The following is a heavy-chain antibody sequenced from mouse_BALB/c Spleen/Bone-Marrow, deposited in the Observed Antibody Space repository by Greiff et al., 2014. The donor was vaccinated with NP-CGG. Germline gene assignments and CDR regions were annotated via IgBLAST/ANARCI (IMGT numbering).Heavy chain of an antibody. CDR2: ISSGSSTI. Sequence: EVMLVESGGGLVQPGGSRKLSCAASGFTFSSFGMHWVRQAPEKGLEWVAYISSGSSTIYYADTLMGRFTISRDNPKNTLFLQMTSLRSEATAMYYCARSGSSSGYFDYWGQGTTLTVSS. D-gene: IGHD1-1*01. J-gene: IGHJ2*01. CDR3: ARSGSSSGYFDY. CDR1: GFTFSSFG. V-gene: IGHV5-17*02.